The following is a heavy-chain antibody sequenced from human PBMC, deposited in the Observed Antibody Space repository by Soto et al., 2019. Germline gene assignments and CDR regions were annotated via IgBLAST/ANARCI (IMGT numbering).Heavy chain of an antibody. D-gene: IGHD6-13*01. CDR2: ISYDGSNK. Sequence: QVQLVESGGGVVQPGRSLRLSCAASGFTFSSYAMHWVRQAPGKGLEWVAVISYDGSNKYYADSVKGRFTISRDNSKNPLNLQMNSLRADETAVYYCARYCRSRWNFDYWGQGTLVTVSS. CDR3: ARYCRSRWNFDY. J-gene: IGHJ4*02. CDR1: GFTFSSYA. V-gene: IGHV3-30-3*01.